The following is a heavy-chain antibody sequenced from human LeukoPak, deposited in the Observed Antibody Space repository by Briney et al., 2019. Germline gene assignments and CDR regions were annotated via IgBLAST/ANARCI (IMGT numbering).Heavy chain of an antibody. CDR3: AGEYGDYDAFDI. J-gene: IGHJ3*02. V-gene: IGHV4-39*02. D-gene: IGHD4-17*01. Sequence: PSETLSPTCTVSGGSISSSSYYWGWIRQPPGKGLEWIGSIYYSGSTYYNPSLKSRVTISVDTSKNQFSLKLSSVTAADTAVYYCAGEYGDYDAFDIWGQGTMVTVSS. CDR2: IYYSGST. CDR1: GGSISSSSYY.